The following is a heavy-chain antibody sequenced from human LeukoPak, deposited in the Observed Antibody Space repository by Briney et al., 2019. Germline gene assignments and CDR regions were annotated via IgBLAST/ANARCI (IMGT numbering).Heavy chain of an antibody. V-gene: IGHV3-33*01. D-gene: IGHD2-21*02. CDR3: ARVKSRHGDCYSALDY. CDR2: IWYDGSNK. Sequence: PGRSLRLSCAASGFTFSSYGMHWVRQAPGKGLEWVAVIWYDGSNKYYADSVKGRFTISRDNSKNTLYLQMNSLRAEDTAVYYCARVKSRHGDCYSALDYWGQGTLVTVSS. CDR1: GFTFSSYG. J-gene: IGHJ4*02.